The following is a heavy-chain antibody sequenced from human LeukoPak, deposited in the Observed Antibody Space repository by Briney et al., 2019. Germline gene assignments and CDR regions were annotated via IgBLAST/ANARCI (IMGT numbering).Heavy chain of an antibody. Sequence: ASVKVSCKASGYTFTSYAMNWVRQPPGQGLEGMGWINTNTGNPTYAQGFTGRFVFSLDTSVSTAYLQISSLKAEDTAVYYCARGRHRGSSTPIDYWGQGTLVTVSS. V-gene: IGHV7-4-1*02. CDR2: INTNTGNP. CDR1: GYTFTSYA. CDR3: ARGRHRGSSTPIDY. J-gene: IGHJ4*02. D-gene: IGHD1-26*01.